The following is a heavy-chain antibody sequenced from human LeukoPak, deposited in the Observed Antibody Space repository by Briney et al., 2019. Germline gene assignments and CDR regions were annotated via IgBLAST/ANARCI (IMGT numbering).Heavy chain of an antibody. CDR1: GFSFSYFG. D-gene: IGHD3-22*01. CDR3: ARSPYYYDSSGYYGFDY. CDR2: ITWNGGST. Sequence: GSLRLSCAASGFSFSYFGMHWVRQAPGKGLEWVSGITWNGGSTNYADSVKGRFTISRDNAKNSLYLQMNILRVEDTALYYCARSPYYYDSSGYYGFDYWGQGTLVTVSS. V-gene: IGHV3-20*04. J-gene: IGHJ4*02.